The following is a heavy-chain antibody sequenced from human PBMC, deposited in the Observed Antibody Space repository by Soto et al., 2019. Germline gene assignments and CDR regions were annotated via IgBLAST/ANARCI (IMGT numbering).Heavy chain of an antibody. V-gene: IGHV3-15*01. J-gene: IGHJ4*02. CDR3: TTDYIWGSYRLEGFDY. CDR2: IKSKTDGGTT. Sequence: GGPLRLSCAACGFTFSNAWMSWVRQAPGKGLEWVGRIKSKTDGGTTDYAAPVKGRFTISRDDSKNTLYLQMDSLKTEDTAVYYCTTDYIWGSYRLEGFDYWGQGTLVTVSS. D-gene: IGHD3-16*02. CDR1: GFTFSNAW.